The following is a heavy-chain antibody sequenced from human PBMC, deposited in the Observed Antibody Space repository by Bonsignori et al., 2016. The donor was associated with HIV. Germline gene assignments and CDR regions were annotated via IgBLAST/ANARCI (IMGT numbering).Heavy chain of an antibody. CDR3: ARLVRIAAAVHFDF. V-gene: IGHV4-39*07. D-gene: IGHD6-13*01. Sequence: WIRQPPGKGLEWIGNIYYSGSTYYNPSLKSRVTISVDTSKNQFSLKLSSVTAADTAVYYCARLVRIAAAVHFDFWGQGTLVTVSS. CDR2: IYYSGST. J-gene: IGHJ4*02.